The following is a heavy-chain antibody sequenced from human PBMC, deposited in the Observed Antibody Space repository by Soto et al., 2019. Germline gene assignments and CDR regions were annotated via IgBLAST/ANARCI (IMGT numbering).Heavy chain of an antibody. CDR2: ISNDGSKK. CDR3: ATTRRGYDMFFYGLDV. V-gene: IGHV3-30*03. J-gene: IGHJ6*02. CDR1: GFRFSDYG. D-gene: IGHD5-12*01. Sequence: QVHLVESGGGVVQPGRSLRLACAVSGFRFSDYGMHWVRQAPGKGLEWVAVISNDGSKKYYGDSVQGRFTISRDDSKSTVYVQMDSLKPEDTAVYYWATTRRGYDMFFYGLDVWGQGTTVTVSS.